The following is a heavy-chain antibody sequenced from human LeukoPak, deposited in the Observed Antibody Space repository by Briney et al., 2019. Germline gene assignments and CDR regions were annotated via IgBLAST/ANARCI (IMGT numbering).Heavy chain of an antibody. Sequence: PSETLSLTCKVSGGSISGYYWSWIRQPPGKGLEWIGYIYYRGSTNYNSSLKSRVTVSLDTSKSQFSLKLSSVTAADTAVYYCARLGGSSQFDYWGQGILVTVSS. CDR3: ARLGGSSQFDY. CDR1: GGSISGYY. CDR2: IYYRGST. J-gene: IGHJ4*02. D-gene: IGHD1-26*01. V-gene: IGHV4-59*01.